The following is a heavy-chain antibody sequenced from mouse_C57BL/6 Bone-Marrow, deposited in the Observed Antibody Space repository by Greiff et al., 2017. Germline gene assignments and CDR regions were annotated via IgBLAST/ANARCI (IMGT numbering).Heavy chain of an antibody. V-gene: IGHV1-81*01. D-gene: IGHD3-2*02. CDR2: FYPRSGNT. J-gene: IGHJ3*01. CDR1: GYTFTSYC. CDR3: ARLAAEATWFDY. Sequence: VQLQQSGAELARPGASVKLSCKASGYTFTSYCISWVKQSTGQGLEWIGEFYPRSGNTYYNEKFKGKATLTADTSSSTAYMELRSLTSEDSAVYYCARLAAEATWFDYWGQGTLVTDSA.